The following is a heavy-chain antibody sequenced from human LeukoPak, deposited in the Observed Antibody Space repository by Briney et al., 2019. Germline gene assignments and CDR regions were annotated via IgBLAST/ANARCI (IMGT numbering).Heavy chain of an antibody. CDR1: GFTFSSYG. CDR2: ISGSGGST. CDR3: AKDIAAAGTNYFDY. D-gene: IGHD6-13*01. V-gene: IGHV3-23*01. Sequence: GGSLRLSCAASGFTFSSYGMSWVRQAPGKGLEGVSPISGSGGSTYYADSVKGRFTISRDNDKNSLYLQMNSLRAEDMALYYCAKDIAAAGTNYFDYWGQGTLVTVSS. J-gene: IGHJ4*02.